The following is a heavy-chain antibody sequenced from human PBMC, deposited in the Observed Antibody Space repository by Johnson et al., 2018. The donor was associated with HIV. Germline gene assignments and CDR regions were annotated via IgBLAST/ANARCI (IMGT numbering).Heavy chain of an antibody. V-gene: IGHV3-33*06. Sequence: QVQLVESGGGVVQPGRSLRLSCGASGFTFSSYGMHWVRQAPGKGLEWVAVIWHDGSNKYYADSVKGRFTISRDNSKNTLYLQMNSLRAEDTAVYYCANIAVVYAFDIWGQGTKVTVSS. CDR3: ANIAVVYAFDI. CDR2: IWHDGSNK. D-gene: IGHD6-19*01. J-gene: IGHJ3*02. CDR1: GFTFSSYG.